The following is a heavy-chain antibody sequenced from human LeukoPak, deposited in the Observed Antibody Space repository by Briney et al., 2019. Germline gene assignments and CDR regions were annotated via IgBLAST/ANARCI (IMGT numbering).Heavy chain of an antibody. V-gene: IGHV1-69*01. CDR3: ARDYGDQYNWFDP. J-gene: IGHJ5*02. Sequence: ASVKVSCKASGGTFSSYAISWVRQAPGQGLEWMGGIIPIFGTANYAQKFQGRATITADESTSTAYMELSSLRSEDTAVYYCARDYGDQYNWFDPWGQGTLVTVSS. D-gene: IGHD4-17*01. CDR2: IIPIFGTA. CDR1: GGTFSSYA.